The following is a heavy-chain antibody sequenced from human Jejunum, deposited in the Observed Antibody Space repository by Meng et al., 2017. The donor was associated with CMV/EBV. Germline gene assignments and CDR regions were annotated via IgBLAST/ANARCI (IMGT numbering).Heavy chain of an antibody. Sequence: SDFRVSSVYMTWIRQAPGKGLEWVSTIYTGGSTYYADSVKGRFTISRDTSGKTLYLQMNSLRAEDTAVYFCARGEGRPQYYFDLWGQGTLVTVSS. CDR2: IYTGGST. V-gene: IGHV3-53*01. CDR3: ARGEGRPQYYFDL. CDR1: DFRVSSVY. D-gene: IGHD2/OR15-2a*01. J-gene: IGHJ5*02.